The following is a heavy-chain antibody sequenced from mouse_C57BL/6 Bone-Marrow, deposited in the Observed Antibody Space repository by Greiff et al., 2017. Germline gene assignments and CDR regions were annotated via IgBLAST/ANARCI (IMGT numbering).Heavy chain of an antibody. D-gene: IGHD1-1*02. CDR2: INPCTGGT. J-gene: IGHJ2*01. CDR1: GYSFTGYY. V-gene: IGHV1-42*01. Sequence: EVQLQQSGPELVKPGASVKISCKASGYSFTGYYMNWVKQSPDKSLEWIGEINPCTGGTTYNQKFKAKATLTVDKSSSTAYMQLKSLTSEDSAVDYCARYDGFDYWGQGTTLTVSS. CDR3: ARYDGFDY.